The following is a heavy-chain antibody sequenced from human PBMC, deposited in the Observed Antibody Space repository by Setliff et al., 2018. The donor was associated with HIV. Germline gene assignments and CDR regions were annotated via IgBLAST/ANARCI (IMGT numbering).Heavy chain of an antibody. V-gene: IGHV3-48*01. CDR3: AKERGDGHGYYFHY. J-gene: IGHJ4*02. Sequence: GGSLRLSCVASGFTFSSYAMSWVRQAPGKGLEWVSYISSSSSTIYYADSVKGRFTISSDNSKDTVFLEIHSLRAGDTDVYYCAKERGDGHGYYFHYWGQGTLVTVSS. CDR2: ISSSSSTI. D-gene: IGHD3-3*01. CDR1: GFTFSSYA.